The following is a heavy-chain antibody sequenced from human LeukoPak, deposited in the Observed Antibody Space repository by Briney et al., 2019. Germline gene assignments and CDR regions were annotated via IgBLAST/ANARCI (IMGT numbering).Heavy chain of an antibody. Sequence: GGSLRPSCAASGFTFSSYGIHWVRQAPGKGLEWVAVIWYDGSEKYYADSVKGRFTISRDNSKNTLHLQMNSLRAEDTAVYYCAREQYYGSGSKAKNFDYWGQGTLVTVSS. CDR1: GFTFSSYG. J-gene: IGHJ4*02. D-gene: IGHD3-10*01. CDR3: AREQYYGSGSKAKNFDY. V-gene: IGHV3-33*01. CDR2: IWYDGSEK.